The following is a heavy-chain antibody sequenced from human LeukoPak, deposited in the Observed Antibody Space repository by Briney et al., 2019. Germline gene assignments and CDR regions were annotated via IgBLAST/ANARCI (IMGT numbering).Heavy chain of an antibody. V-gene: IGHV1-18*01. CDR3: ARDGVRVPAAVDY. CDR2: ISAYYDNT. D-gene: IGHD2-2*01. CDR1: GYTFTDYG. J-gene: IGHJ4*02. Sequence: ASVKVSCKASGYTFTDYGISWVRQDPGQGVEWMGWISAYYDNTNYAQKLQGRVTMTTDTSTTTAYMELSSLRSDDTAMYYCARDGVRVPAAVDYCGQGTLVTVSS.